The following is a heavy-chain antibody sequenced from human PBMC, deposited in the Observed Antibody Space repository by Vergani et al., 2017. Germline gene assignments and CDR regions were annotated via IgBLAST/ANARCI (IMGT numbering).Heavy chain of an antibody. CDR3: VRGRVSSSWEFDY. CDR1: GGSLSSSNW. D-gene: IGHD6-13*01. V-gene: IGHV4-4*02. J-gene: IGHJ4*02. Sequence: VQLQESRPGLVKPSGTLSLTCAVPGGSLSSSNWWSWVRQPPGKGLEWFGGIDHSGSTNYNPSLKSLVTRSVEKSKNQFSLKLCSVAAADTAVDYCVRGRVSSSWEFDYWGQGTLVTVSS. CDR2: IDHSGST.